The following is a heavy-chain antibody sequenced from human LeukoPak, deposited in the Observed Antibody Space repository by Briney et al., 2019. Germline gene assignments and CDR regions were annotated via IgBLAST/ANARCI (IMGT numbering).Heavy chain of an antibody. CDR3: ARGHYDILTGESYYFDY. CDR1: GGSISSYY. D-gene: IGHD3-9*01. J-gene: IGHJ4*02. Sequence: SETLSLTCTVSGGSISSYYWSWIRQPPGKGLERIGYIYYSGSTNYNPSLKSRVTISVDTSKNQFSLKLSSVTAADTAVYYCARGHYDILTGESYYFDYWGQGALVTVSS. V-gene: IGHV4-59*01. CDR2: IYYSGST.